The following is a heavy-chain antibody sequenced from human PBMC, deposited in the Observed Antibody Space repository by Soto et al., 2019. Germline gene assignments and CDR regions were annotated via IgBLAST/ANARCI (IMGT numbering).Heavy chain of an antibody. D-gene: IGHD3-10*01. CDR3: AREIEASITMVRGVPGP. Sequence: PGGSLRLSCAASGSTFSSYAMHWVRQAPGKGLEWVAVISYDGSNKYYADSVKGRFTISRDNSKNTLYLQMNSLRAEDTAVYYCAREIEASITMVRGVPGPWGQGTLVTVSS. CDR2: ISYDGSNK. CDR1: GSTFSSYA. V-gene: IGHV3-30-3*01. J-gene: IGHJ5*02.